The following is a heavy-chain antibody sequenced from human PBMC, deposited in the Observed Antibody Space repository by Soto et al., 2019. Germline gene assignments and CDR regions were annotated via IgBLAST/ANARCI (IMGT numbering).Heavy chain of an antibody. CDR3: ARMSSSGWYDY. CDR2: IYYSGST. J-gene: IGHJ4*02. CDR1: GGSISSYY. D-gene: IGHD6-19*01. V-gene: IGHV4-59*01. Sequence: SETLSLTCTVSGGSISSYYWSWIRQPPGKGLEWIGYIYYSGSTNYNPSLKSRVTISVDTSKNQFSLELSSVTAADTAVYYCARMSSSGWYDYWGQGTLVTVSS.